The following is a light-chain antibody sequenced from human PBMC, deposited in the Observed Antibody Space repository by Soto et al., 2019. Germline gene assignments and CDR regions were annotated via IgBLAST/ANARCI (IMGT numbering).Light chain of an antibody. J-gene: IGLJ2*01. V-gene: IGLV2-14*03. CDR1: SSDVGGYNY. CDR2: DVS. CDR3: TSYTSSNKLV. Sequence: QSVLTQPASVSGSLGQSITISCTGTSSDVGGYNYVSWYQQHPGKAPKLIIYDVSNRPSGVSSRFSGSKSGNTASLTISGLQAEDEADYYCTSYTSSNKLVFGGGTKVTVL.